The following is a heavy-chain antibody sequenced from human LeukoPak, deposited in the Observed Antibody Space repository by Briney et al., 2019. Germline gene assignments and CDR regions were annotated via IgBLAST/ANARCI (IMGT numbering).Heavy chain of an antibody. Sequence: GGSLRLSCSASGFTISSYWMHWVRQAPGKGLVWVSRINPAGSVTNHADSARGRFTISRDTATNTLYLEMNSPRAEDTAVYYCSRDFVGAEDYWGQGTLVTVSS. D-gene: IGHD3-16*01. CDR3: SRDFVGAEDY. CDR1: GFTISSYW. CDR2: INPAGSVT. V-gene: IGHV3-74*01. J-gene: IGHJ4*02.